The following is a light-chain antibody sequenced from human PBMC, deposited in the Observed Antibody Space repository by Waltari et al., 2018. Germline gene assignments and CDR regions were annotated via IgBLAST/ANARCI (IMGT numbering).Light chain of an antibody. Sequence: QSALTQPASVSGSPGQSITISCTGTSSDVGGYNYVSWYQQHPGKAPNLMIYDVTNRPSGVSNRFSGSKSGNMASLTISGLQAEDEADYYCSSYTSISGLNVFGTGTKVTVL. CDR3: SSYTSISGLNV. J-gene: IGLJ1*01. V-gene: IGLV2-14*01. CDR1: SSDVGGYNY. CDR2: DVT.